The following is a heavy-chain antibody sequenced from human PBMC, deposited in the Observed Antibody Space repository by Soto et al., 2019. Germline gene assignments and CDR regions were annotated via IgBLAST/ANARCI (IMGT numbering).Heavy chain of an antibody. CDR1: GFTFSSYS. CDR2: ISSSSSYI. Sequence: EVQLVESGGGLVKPGGSLRLSCAASGFTFSSYSMNWVRQAPGKGLEWVSSISSSSSYIYYADSVKGRFTISRDNAKNSLYLQMNSLRAEDTAVYYCAKDRWYGSGSYLLDYWGQGTLVTVSS. D-gene: IGHD3-10*01. J-gene: IGHJ4*02. CDR3: AKDRWYGSGSYLLDY. V-gene: IGHV3-21*01.